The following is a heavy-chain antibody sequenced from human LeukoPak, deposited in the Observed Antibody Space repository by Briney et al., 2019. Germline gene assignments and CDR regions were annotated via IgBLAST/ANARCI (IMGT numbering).Heavy chain of an antibody. CDR3: ARECRKADIVVVPAAIFCHGMDV. V-gene: IGHV3-7*01. D-gene: IGHD2-2*01. J-gene: IGHJ6*02. Sequence: GGSLRLSCAASGFTFSHYWMTWVRQAPGKGPEWVANIKQDGSGKYYVDSVKGRFTISRDNAKNSLYLQMNSLRAEDTAVYYCARECRKADIVVVPAAIFCHGMDVWGQGTTVTVSS. CDR1: GFTFSHYW. CDR2: IKQDGSGK.